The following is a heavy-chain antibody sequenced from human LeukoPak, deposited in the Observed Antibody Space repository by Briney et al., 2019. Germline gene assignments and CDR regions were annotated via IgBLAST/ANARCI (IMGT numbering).Heavy chain of an antibody. CDR2: INPDGRDT. CDR1: GFTFNRCG. CDR3: TSWGDTTAEYFQR. D-gene: IGHD2-21*02. Sequence: GGSLRLSCVVSGFTFNRCGMNWFRRAPGKGREGLAHINPDGRDTYYVDSVKGRFTISRDNAQNSMYLQMNSLRVEDTAVYYCTSWGDTTAEYFQRWGQGTLVTVSS. J-gene: IGHJ1*01. V-gene: IGHV3-7*01.